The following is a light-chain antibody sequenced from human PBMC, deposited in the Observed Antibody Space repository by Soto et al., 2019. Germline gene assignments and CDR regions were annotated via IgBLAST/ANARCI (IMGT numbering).Light chain of an antibody. CDR2: GAT. V-gene: IGKV1-17*03. CDR1: QDIINY. J-gene: IGKJ1*01. Sequence: DIQMTQSPSAVSASVGDRVTITCRTSQDIINYLVWFQQKPGKVPERLIYGATNLQSGVPSRFSGSGSGTEFTLTISSLQPEDFATYYCPQHNRYPWTFGQGTKVDIK. CDR3: PQHNRYPWT.